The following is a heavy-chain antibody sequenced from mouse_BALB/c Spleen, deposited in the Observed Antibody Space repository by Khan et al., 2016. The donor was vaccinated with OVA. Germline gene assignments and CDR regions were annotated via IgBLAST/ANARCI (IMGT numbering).Heavy chain of an antibody. CDR2: IYPGDGNT. J-gene: IGHJ3*01. CDR1: GYAFSNYL. D-gene: IGHD2-14*01. CDR3: SRSGYDYFAY. V-gene: IGHV1-80*01. Sequence: QVQLKQSGAELVRPGSSVKISCKASGYAFSNYLMNWVKQGPGQGLEWIGQIYPGDGNTNYNGKFKDKATLTADNSSTTAYMQRSSLTSEDSAVYFWSRSGYDYFAYWGQGTLVTVSA.